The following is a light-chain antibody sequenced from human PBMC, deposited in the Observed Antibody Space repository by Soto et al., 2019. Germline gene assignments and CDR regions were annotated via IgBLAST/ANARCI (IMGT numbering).Light chain of an antibody. CDR1: QNIYTW. V-gene: IGKV1-39*01. J-gene: IGKJ4*01. CDR3: QQTFSTYVS. CDR2: AAS. Sequence: DYQVTRSPSTLSASVGDRVTITCRASQNIYTWLAWYQQKPGQAPKLLIYAASSLQSGVPSRFSGSGSGTEFTLTISSLQPEDFATYFCQQTFSTYVSFGGGTKVDIK.